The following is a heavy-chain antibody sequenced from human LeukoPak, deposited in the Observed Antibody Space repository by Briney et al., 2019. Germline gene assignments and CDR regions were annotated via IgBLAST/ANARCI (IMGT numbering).Heavy chain of an antibody. D-gene: IGHD3-9*01. CDR3: ARGRLLRYFDWLLPLYYFDY. CDR1: GFTFSSYW. J-gene: IGHJ4*02. CDR2: IKQDGSEK. Sequence: GGSLRLSCAASGFTFSSYWMSWVRQAPGKGLEWVANIKQDGSEKYYVDSVKGRFTISRDNAKNSLYLQMSSLRAEDTAVYYCARGRLLRYFDWLLPLYYFDYWGQGTLVTVSS. V-gene: IGHV3-7*03.